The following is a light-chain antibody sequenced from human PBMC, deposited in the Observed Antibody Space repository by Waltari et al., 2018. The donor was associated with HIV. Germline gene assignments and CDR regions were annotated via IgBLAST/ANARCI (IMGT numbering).Light chain of an antibody. CDR3: QQYDSDLT. Sequence: DIQMTQSPSTLSASVGDRVIITCRASQRLSRWLAWYQQKPVKAPKLLIYKASILESGVPSRFSGSGSGTEFTLTISSLQPDDFATYYCQQYDSDLTFGQGTKVDIK. V-gene: IGKV1-5*03. J-gene: IGKJ1*01. CDR2: KAS. CDR1: QRLSRW.